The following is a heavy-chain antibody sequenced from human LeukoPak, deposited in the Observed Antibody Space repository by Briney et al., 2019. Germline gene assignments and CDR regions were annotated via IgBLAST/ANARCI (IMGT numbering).Heavy chain of an antibody. Sequence: PGGSLRLSCAASGFTFSSYSMKWVRQAPGKGLEWVSSISSSSSYIYYADSVKGRFTISRDNAKNSLYLQMNSLRAEDTAVYYCARGGYCSSTSCAPGDYWGQGTLVTVSS. CDR2: ISSSSSYI. J-gene: IGHJ4*02. CDR3: ARGGYCSSTSCAPGDY. V-gene: IGHV3-21*01. D-gene: IGHD2-2*01. CDR1: GFTFSSYS.